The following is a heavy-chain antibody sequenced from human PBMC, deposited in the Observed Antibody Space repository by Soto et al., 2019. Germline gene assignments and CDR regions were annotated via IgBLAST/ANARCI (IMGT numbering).Heavy chain of an antibody. CDR3: ASRDPGTSVDY. D-gene: IGHD1-7*01. Sequence: WETLSLTCAVSGGSFTSNNWWTWVRQPPGQGLEWIGEIYRTGSTNYNPSLKSRVTISLDKSENQFSLKVTSLTAADTAVYYCASRDPGTSVDYWGQGTLVTVPQ. V-gene: IGHV4-4*02. CDR2: IYRTGST. CDR1: GGSFTSNNW. J-gene: IGHJ4*02.